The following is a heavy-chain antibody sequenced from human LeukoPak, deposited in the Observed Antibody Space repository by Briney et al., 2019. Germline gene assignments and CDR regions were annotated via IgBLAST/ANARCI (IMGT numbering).Heavy chain of an antibody. CDR3: ARGKKPGVGVAGTGYFFDP. V-gene: IGHV1-2*02. Sequence: ASVKVSCKASGYTFTGYYMHWVRQAPGQGLEWMGWINPNSGGTNYAQKFQGRVTMTRDTSISTAYMELSRLRSDDTAVYYCARGKKPGVGVAGTGYFFDPWGQGTLVIVS. CDR2: INPNSGGT. CDR1: GYTFTGYY. D-gene: IGHD6-19*01. J-gene: IGHJ5*02.